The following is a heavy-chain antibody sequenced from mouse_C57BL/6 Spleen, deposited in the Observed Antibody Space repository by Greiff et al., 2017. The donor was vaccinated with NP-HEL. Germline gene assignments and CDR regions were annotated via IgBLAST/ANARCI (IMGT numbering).Heavy chain of an antibody. CDR1: GYTFTSYW. V-gene: IGHV1-5*01. Sequence: EVHLVESGTVLARPGASVKMSCKTSGYTFTSYWMHWVKQRPGQGLEWIGAIYPGNSDTSYNQKFKGKAKLTAVTSASTAYMELSSLTNEDSAVYYCTGGWLLKGYFDYWGQGTTLTVSS. CDR3: TGGWLLKGYFDY. J-gene: IGHJ2*01. CDR2: IYPGNSDT. D-gene: IGHD2-3*01.